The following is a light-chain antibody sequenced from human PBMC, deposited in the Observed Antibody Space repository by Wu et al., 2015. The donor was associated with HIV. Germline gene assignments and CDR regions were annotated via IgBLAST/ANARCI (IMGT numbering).Light chain of an antibody. CDR1: QSVSST. Sequence: EIVLTQSPGTLSLSPGERATLSCRASQSVSSTSLAWYQQKSGQAPKLLIYGASTRATGIPARFSGSGSGTEFTLTISSLQSEDFAVYYCQQYNNWQTFGQGTKVEIK. V-gene: IGKV3-15*01. CDR2: GAS. J-gene: IGKJ1*01. CDR3: QQYNNWQT.